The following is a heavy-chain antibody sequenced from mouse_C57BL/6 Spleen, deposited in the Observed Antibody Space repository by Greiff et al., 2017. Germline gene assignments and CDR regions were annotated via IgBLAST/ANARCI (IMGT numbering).Heavy chain of an antibody. D-gene: IGHD2-5*01. CDR2: ISSGGDYI. J-gene: IGHJ3*01. Sequence: EVMLVESGAGLVKPGGSLKLSCAASGFTFSSYAMSWVRQTPEKRLEWVAYISSGGDYIYYADTVKGRFTISRDNARNTLYLQMSSLKSEDTAMYYCTRDSNYDMFAYWGQGTLVTVSA. V-gene: IGHV5-9-1*02. CDR3: TRDSNYDMFAY. CDR1: GFTFSSYA.